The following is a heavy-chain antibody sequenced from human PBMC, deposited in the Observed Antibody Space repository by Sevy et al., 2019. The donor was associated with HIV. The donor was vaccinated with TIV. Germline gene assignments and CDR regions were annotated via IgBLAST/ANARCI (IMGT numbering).Heavy chain of an antibody. CDR2: ISGSGRYT. CDR1: EFTFSSYA. J-gene: IGHJ6*02. Sequence: GGSLRLSCAASEFTFSSYAMSWVRQAPGKGLEWVSSISGSGRYTYYADSVKGRFTISRDNSKNTLYVQMNSLRAEDKAVYYYATGCCSGGTCPRDYYYYGLDVWGQGTTVTGSS. CDR3: ATGCCSGGTCPRDYYYYGLDV. D-gene: IGHD2-15*01. V-gene: IGHV3-23*01.